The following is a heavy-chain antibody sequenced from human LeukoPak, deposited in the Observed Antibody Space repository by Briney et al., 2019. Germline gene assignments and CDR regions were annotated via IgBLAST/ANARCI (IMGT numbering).Heavy chain of an antibody. D-gene: IGHD2-2*01. CDR3: TRDRVVVPAASDAFDI. Sequence: PGGSLRLSCTASGFTFGDYAMSWVRQAPGKGLEWVGFIRSKAYGGTTEYAASVKGRFTISRDDSKSIAYLQMNSLKTEDAAVYYCTRDRVVVPAASDAFDIWGQGTMVTVSS. CDR2: IRSKAYGGTT. CDR1: GFTFGDYA. J-gene: IGHJ3*02. V-gene: IGHV3-49*04.